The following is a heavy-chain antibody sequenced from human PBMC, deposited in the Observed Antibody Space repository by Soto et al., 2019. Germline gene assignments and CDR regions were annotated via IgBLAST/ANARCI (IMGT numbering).Heavy chain of an antibody. CDR1: GGSISSSSYY. J-gene: IGHJ4*02. D-gene: IGHD2-8*01. CDR3: ARYVRYCTNGVCSPYFDY. V-gene: IGHV4-39*01. Sequence: QLQLQESGPGLVKPSETLSLTCTVSGGSISSSSYYWGWIRQPPGKGLEWIGSIYYSGSTYYNPSLKSRVTISVDTSKNQFSLKLSSVTAADTAVYYCARYVRYCTNGVCSPYFDYWGQGTLVTVSS. CDR2: IYYSGST.